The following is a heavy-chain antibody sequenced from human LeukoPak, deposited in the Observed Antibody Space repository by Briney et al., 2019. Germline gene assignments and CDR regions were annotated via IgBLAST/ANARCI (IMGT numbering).Heavy chain of an antibody. CDR2: IYSGGST. CDR3: ARGSTAMVKPYFDY. J-gene: IGHJ4*02. CDR1: GFTVSSNY. V-gene: IGHV3-66*01. Sequence: PGGSLRLSCAASGFTVSSNYMSWVRQAPGKGLEWVSVIYSGGSTYYADSVEGRFTISRDNSKNTLYLQMHSLRAEDTAVYYCARGSTAMVKPYFDYWGQGTLVTVSS. D-gene: IGHD5-18*01.